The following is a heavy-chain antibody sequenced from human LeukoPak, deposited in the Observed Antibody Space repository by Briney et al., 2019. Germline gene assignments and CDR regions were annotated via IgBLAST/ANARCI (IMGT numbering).Heavy chain of an antibody. Sequence: GGSLRLSCAASGFTFSSYWMSWVRQAPGKGLEWVANIKQDGSEKYYVDSVKGRFTISRDNAKNSLYLQMNSLRAEDTAVYYCAILPVPLDPGFDYWGQGTLVTVSS. CDR1: GFTFSSYW. CDR3: AILPVPLDPGFDY. J-gene: IGHJ4*02. V-gene: IGHV3-7*01. D-gene: IGHD2-15*01. CDR2: IKQDGSEK.